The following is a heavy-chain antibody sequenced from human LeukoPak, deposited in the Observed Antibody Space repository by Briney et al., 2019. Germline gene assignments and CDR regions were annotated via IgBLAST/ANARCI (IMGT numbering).Heavy chain of an antibody. D-gene: IGHD5-18*01. CDR1: GGSISSGSYY. J-gene: IGHJ4*02. Sequence: SQTLSLTCTVSGGSISSGSYYWSWIRQPAGKELEWIGHIYTSGTSNYNPSLRSRVTISLDTSKNQFSLKLSSVTAADTAVYYCARPEEGRGYSYGPFDYWGQGTLVTVSS. CDR3: ARPEEGRGYSYGPFDY. CDR2: IYTSGTS. V-gene: IGHV4-61*09.